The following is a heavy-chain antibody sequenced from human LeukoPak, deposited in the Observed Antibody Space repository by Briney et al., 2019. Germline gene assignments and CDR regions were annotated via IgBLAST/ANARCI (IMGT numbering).Heavy chain of an antibody. D-gene: IGHD2-2*02. CDR3: AREPSRYCSSTSCYTSDRGMDV. V-gene: IGHV1-69*02. J-gene: IGHJ6*02. CDR2: IIPILGIA. Sequence: GASVTVSCKSSGGTFSSYTISWVRQAPGQGLEWVGRIIPILGIANYAQKFQGRVTITADKSTSTAYMELSSLRSEDTAVYYCAREPSRYCSSTSCYTSDRGMDVWGQGTTVTVSS. CDR1: GGTFSSYT.